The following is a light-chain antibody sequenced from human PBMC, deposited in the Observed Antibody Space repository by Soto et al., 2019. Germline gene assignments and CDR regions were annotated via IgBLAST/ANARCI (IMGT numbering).Light chain of an antibody. CDR1: SSDVGGYKY. Sequence: QSALTQPRSVSGSPGQSVTISCTGTSSDVGGYKYVSWTQHHPGKAPKVMIYDVSKRPSGVPDRFSGSKSGNTASLTISGLQAEDEADYYCCSCAGSYTPYVFGTGTKLTVL. V-gene: IGLV2-11*01. CDR2: DVS. J-gene: IGLJ1*01. CDR3: CSCAGSYTPYV.